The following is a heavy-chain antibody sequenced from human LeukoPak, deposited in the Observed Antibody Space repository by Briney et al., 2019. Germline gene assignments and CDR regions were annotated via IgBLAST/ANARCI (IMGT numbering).Heavy chain of an antibody. CDR1: GGSISSSSYY. D-gene: IGHD2-2*01. V-gene: IGHV4-39*01. CDR3: ASTPVVPAAMGIDY. J-gene: IGHJ4*02. CDR2: IYYSGST. Sequence: SETLSLTCTVSGGSISSSSYYWGWIRHPPGEGLEWIGSIYYSGSTYYNPSLKSRVTISVDTSKNQFSLKLSSVTAADTAVYYCASTPVVPAAMGIDYWGQGTLVTVSS.